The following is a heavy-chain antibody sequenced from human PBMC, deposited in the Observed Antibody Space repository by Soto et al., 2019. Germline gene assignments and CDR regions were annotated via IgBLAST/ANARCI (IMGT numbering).Heavy chain of an antibody. J-gene: IGHJ4*02. CDR2: INPSGGST. Sequence: SLHISCKEYPDRVTSCDKNIGRESPGQGLERMGIINPSGGSTSYAQKFQGRVTMTRDTSTSTVYMELSSLRSEDTAVYYCGRDLRDYDILAVYFSSDSFDYWGQGTLVTVSS. D-gene: IGHD3-9*01. CDR1: PDRVTSCD. V-gene: IGHV1-46*03. CDR3: GRDLRDYDILAVYFSSDSFDY.